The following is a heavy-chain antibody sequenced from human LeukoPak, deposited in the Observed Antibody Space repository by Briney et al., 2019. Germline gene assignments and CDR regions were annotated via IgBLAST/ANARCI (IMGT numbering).Heavy chain of an antibody. CDR3: ARDRGVYHAFDI. CDR2: INHSGST. CDR1: GGSFSGYY. J-gene: IGHJ3*02. D-gene: IGHD3-10*01. Sequence: SETLSLTCAVYGGSFSGYYWSWIRQPPGKGLEWIGEINHSGSTNYNPSLKSRVTISVDTSKNQFSLKLSSVTAADTAVYYCARDRGVYHAFDIWGQGTMVTVSS. V-gene: IGHV4-34*01.